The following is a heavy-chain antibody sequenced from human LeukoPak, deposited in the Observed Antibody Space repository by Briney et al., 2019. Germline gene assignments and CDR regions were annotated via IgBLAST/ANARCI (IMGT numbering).Heavy chain of an antibody. V-gene: IGHV3-21*06. Sequence: GGSLRLSCAASGFTFTNYNFYWVRQAPGRGLEWVSSISSTSSYIYYADSMKGRFTISRDNAKNSLYLQMNSLRAEDTAVYYCARDLGYFDYWGQGTLVTVSS. CDR1: GFTFTNYN. D-gene: IGHD3-16*01. J-gene: IGHJ4*02. CDR3: ARDLGYFDY. CDR2: ISSTSSYI.